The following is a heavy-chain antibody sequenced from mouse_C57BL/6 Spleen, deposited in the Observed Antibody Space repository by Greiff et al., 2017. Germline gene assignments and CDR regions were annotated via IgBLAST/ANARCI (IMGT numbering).Heavy chain of an antibody. CDR3: ARSGSNYREAMDY. Sequence: QVQLKQPGAELVKPGASVKLSCKASGYTFTSYWMHWVKQRPGQGLEWIGMIHPNSGSTNYNEKFKSKATLTVDKSSSTAYMQLSSLTSEDSAVYYCARSGSNYREAMDYWGQGTSVTVSS. CDR2: IHPNSGST. D-gene: IGHD2-5*01. V-gene: IGHV1-64*01. CDR1: GYTFTSYW. J-gene: IGHJ4*01.